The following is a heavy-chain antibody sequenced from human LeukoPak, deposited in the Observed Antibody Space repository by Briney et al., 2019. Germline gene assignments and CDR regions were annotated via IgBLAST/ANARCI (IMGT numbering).Heavy chain of an antibody. Sequence: SETLSLTCGVSDGSLSGFFWTWIRQPPGKGLEWIGEILHRGSSYYNPSLKSRVSLSVDTSTNQVSLNLTSVTAADAAVYYCARGVKEVGRFYFYKDVWGHGTAVIVSS. CDR1: DGSLSGFF. CDR3: ARGVKEVGRFYFYKDV. CDR2: ILHRGSS. D-gene: IGHD2/OR15-2a*01. J-gene: IGHJ6*03. V-gene: IGHV4-34*01.